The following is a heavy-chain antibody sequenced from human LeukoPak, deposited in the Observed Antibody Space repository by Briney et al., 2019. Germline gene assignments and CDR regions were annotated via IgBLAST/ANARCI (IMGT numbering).Heavy chain of an antibody. V-gene: IGHV4-39*07. D-gene: IGHD3-22*01. CDR1: GDSISSNNYF. CDR3: ARDQNEYYYDSSGYSL. CDR2: ISYNGNT. Sequence: SETLSLTCTVSGDSISSNNYFWGWICQPPGKGLEWIVEISYNGNTYYNPSLKSRVTISVDTSKNQFSLKLSSVTAADTAVYYCARDQNEYYYDSSGYSLWGQGTLVTISS. J-gene: IGHJ4*02.